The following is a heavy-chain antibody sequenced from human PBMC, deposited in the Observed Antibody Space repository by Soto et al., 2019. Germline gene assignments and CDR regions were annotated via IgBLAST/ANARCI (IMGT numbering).Heavy chain of an antibody. CDR2: INHSGST. Sequence: QVQLQQWGAGLLKPSETLSLTCAVYGGSFSGYDWSWIRQPPGKGLEWIGEINHSGSTNYNPSLKSRVTISVDTSKNQFSLKLSSVNDADTALYYCARGNWFDPWGQGTLVTVSS. CDR1: GGSFSGYD. J-gene: IGHJ5*02. CDR3: ARGNWFDP. V-gene: IGHV4-34*01.